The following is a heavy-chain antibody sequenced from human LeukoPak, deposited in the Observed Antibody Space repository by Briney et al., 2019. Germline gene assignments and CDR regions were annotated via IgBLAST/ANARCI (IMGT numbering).Heavy chain of an antibody. J-gene: IGHJ4*02. CDR3: VRRVASSFFDF. Sequence: PGGSLRLSCSASGFTFNTYSMHWVRQAPGKGMEYVSAINSNGGVTYYADSVKGRFTISRDNSKNTLYLQMSSLRAEDTAVYYCVRRVASSFFDFWGQGTLVTVSS. D-gene: IGHD6-13*01. CDR2: INSNGGVT. V-gene: IGHV3-64D*06. CDR1: GFTFNTYS.